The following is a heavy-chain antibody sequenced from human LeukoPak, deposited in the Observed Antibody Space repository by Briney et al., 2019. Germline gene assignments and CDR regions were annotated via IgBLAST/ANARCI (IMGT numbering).Heavy chain of an antibody. D-gene: IGHD6-19*01. CDR2: ISSSSSYI. V-gene: IGHV3-21*04. Sequence: PGGSLRLSCAASGFTFSSYSMNWVRQAPGKGLEWVSSISSSSSYIYYADSVKGRFTISRDNAKNPLYLQMNSLRAEDTALYYCARANGWYRYYFDYWGQGTLVTVSS. CDR3: ARANGWYRYYFDY. J-gene: IGHJ4*02. CDR1: GFTFSSYS.